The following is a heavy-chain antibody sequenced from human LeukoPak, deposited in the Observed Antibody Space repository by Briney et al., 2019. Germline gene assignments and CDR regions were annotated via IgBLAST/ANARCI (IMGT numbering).Heavy chain of an antibody. D-gene: IGHD3-22*01. Sequence: PGGSPRLSCAASGFTFSSYAMHWVRQAPGKGLEWVAVISYDGSNKYYADSVKGRFTISRDNSKNTLYLQMNSLRAEDTAVYYCAGDSSGHEYFQHWGQGTLVTVSS. V-gene: IGHV3-30-3*01. CDR3: AGDSSGHEYFQH. CDR1: GFTFSSYA. CDR2: ISYDGSNK. J-gene: IGHJ1*01.